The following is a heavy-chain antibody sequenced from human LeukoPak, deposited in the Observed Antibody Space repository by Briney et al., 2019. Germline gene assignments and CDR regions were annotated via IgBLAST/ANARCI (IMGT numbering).Heavy chain of an antibody. CDR3: ARGIYVDSISRHFDL. CDR1: GAFISSSDRY. J-gene: IGHJ2*01. CDR2: IYYSGIT. V-gene: IGHV4-39*07. Sequence: SETLSLTCTVSGAFISSSDRYCGWIRQPPGKGLEWIGSIYYSGITYHNPSLKSRVTISVDTSNNQFSLKLSSVTAADTAVYYCARGIYVDSISRHFDLWGRGTLVTVSS. D-gene: IGHD4-17*01.